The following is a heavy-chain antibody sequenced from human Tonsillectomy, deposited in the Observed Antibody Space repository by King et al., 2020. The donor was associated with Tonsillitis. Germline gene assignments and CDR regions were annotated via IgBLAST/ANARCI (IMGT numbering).Heavy chain of an antibody. CDR3: ARGNTVVTPWDAFDI. CDR1: GFTFSTYA. Sequence: VQLVESGGGVVQPGRSLRLSCAASGFTFSTYAMHWVRQAPGKGLEWVAVISYDGSNKYYADSVKGRFTISRDNSKNTLYLQMNSLRAEDTAVYYCARGNTVVTPWDAFDIWGQGTVVTVSS. J-gene: IGHJ3*02. V-gene: IGHV3-30*04. D-gene: IGHD4-23*01. CDR2: ISYDGSNK.